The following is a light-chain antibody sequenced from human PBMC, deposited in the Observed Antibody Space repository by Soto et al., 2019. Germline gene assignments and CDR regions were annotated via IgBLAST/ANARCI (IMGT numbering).Light chain of an antibody. CDR1: SGDVGAYDY. J-gene: IGLJ1*01. CDR2: EVS. Sequence: SVLTQPASVSGSPGQSIAISCTGTSGDVGAYDYVSWYQHHPDKAPKLMIYEVSNRPSGVSDRFSGSKSVYTATLTISGLQAEDEADYYCASHTTSDTRVFGTGTKLTVL. CDR3: ASHTTSDTRV. V-gene: IGLV2-14*01.